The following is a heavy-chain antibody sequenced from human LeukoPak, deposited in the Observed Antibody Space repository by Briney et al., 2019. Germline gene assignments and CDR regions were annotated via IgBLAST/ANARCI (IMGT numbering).Heavy chain of an antibody. CDR3: ARRALGGRDY. V-gene: IGHV3-66*04. J-gene: IGHJ4*02. CDR1: GFTVSSNY. Sequence: PGGSLRLSCATSGFTVSSNYMTWVRQAPGKGLEWVSVIYSGGGTRYADSVKGRFTISRDNSKNTLYLQMNSLRAEDTAVYYCARRALGGRDYWGQGTLVTVSS. D-gene: IGHD6-25*01. CDR2: IYSGGGT.